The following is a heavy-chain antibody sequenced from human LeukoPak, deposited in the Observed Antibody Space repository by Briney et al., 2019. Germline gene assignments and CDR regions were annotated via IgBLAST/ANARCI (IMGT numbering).Heavy chain of an antibody. V-gene: IGHV3-66*01. Sequence: GGSLRLPCAASGFTVSSNYMSWVRQAPGKGLEWVSVIYSGGSTYYADSVKGRFTISRDNSKNTLYLQMNSLRAEDAAVYYCAREIVGATTSPLDYWGQGTLVTVSS. CDR2: IYSGGST. J-gene: IGHJ4*02. CDR3: AREIVGATTSPLDY. CDR1: GFTVSSNY. D-gene: IGHD1-26*01.